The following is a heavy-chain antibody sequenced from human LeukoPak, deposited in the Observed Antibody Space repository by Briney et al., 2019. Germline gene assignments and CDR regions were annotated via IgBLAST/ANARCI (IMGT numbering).Heavy chain of an antibody. J-gene: IGHJ5*02. Sequence: WASVKVSCKASGGTFSSYAISWVRQAPGQGLEWMGRIIPIFGIANYAQKFQGRVTITADKSTSTAYMELSSLRSEDTAVYYCAREGYSYGNAWGQGTLVTVSS. CDR1: GGTFSSYA. D-gene: IGHD5-18*01. V-gene: IGHV1-69*04. CDR3: AREGYSYGNA. CDR2: IIPIFGIA.